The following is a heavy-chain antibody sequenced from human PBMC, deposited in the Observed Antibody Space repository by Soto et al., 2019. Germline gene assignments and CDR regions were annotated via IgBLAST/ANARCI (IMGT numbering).Heavy chain of an antibody. D-gene: IGHD3-3*01. V-gene: IGHV1-18*01. Sequence: ASVKVSCKASGYTFTSYGISWVRQAPGQGLEWMGWISAYNGNTNYAQKLQGRVTMTTDTSTSTAYMELRSLRSDDTAVYYCARDCSSIYPVGYDFCSAGDFASTDWGQGTLVTVSS. CDR2: ISAYNGNT. CDR3: ARDCSSIYPVGYDFCSAGDFASTD. J-gene: IGHJ4*02. CDR1: GYTFTSYG.